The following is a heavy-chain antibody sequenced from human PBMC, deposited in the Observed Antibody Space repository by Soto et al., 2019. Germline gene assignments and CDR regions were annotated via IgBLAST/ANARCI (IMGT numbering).Heavy chain of an antibody. CDR1: GFTFSSYS. CDR3: ARDRHDYGDYRVAFDI. D-gene: IGHD4-17*01. J-gene: IGHJ3*02. V-gene: IGHV3-48*01. Sequence: GGSLRLSCAASGFTFSSYSMNWVRQAPGKGLEWVSYISSSSSTIYYADSVKGRFAISRDNAKNSLYLQMNSLRAEDTAVYYCARDRHDYGDYRVAFDIWGQGTMVTVSS. CDR2: ISSSSSTI.